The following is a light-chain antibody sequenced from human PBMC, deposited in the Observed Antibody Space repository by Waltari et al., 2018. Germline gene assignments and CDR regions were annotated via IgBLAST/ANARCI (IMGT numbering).Light chain of an antibody. V-gene: IGKV1-12*02. CDR1: QDISSW. Sequence: DIQMTQSPSSVSSSVGDRVTITCRASQDISSWVAWYQQKPGKVPNLLIYAASTLRSGVPSRFSGSGSGTVFTLTISSLQPEDFATYYCQQATSSPFFGGGTRVEIK. CDR2: AAS. J-gene: IGKJ4*01. CDR3: QQATSSPF.